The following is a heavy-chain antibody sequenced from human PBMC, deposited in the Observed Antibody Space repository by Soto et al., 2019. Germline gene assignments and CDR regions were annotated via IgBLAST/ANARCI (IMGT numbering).Heavy chain of an antibody. CDR2: IIPVTETP. Sequence: QVQLVQSGAEVQKPGSSVRVSCKVSGGTFISHAINWLRQAPGQGLEWMGVIIPVTETPNNAEKFQGRVTISADESMTTAYMEVSGLTSGDTAIYYCARHRPYFGSGSYFYGMDVWGQGTTVTVSS. D-gene: IGHD3-10*01. V-gene: IGHV1-69*01. CDR3: ARHRPYFGSGSYFYGMDV. J-gene: IGHJ6*02. CDR1: GGTFISHA.